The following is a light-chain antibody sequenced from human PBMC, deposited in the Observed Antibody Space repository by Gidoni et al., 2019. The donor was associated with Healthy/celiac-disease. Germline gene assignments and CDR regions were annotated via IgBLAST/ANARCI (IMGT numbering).Light chain of an antibody. CDR1: SSDVGGYNY. V-gene: IGLV2-14*01. CDR2: EGS. CDR3: SSYTSSSTV. Sequence: QSALPQPASVSGSPGQSIPLPCPGTSSDVGGYNYVSWYHQPPDKAPKLMIYEGSNRPSGVSNLFSGSKSGNTSSLTISGLQAEDDADYYCSSYTSSSTVFGGGTKLTVL. J-gene: IGLJ2*01.